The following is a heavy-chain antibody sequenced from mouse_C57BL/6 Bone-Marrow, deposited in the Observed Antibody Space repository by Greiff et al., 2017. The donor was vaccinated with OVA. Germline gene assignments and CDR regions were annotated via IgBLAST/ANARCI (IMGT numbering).Heavy chain of an antibody. CDR3: ARWGIGAFDY. V-gene: IGHV1-81*01. CDR2: IYPRSGNT. J-gene: IGHJ2*01. CDR1: GYTFTSYG. Sequence: VQLVESGAELARPGASVKLSCKASGYTFTSYGISWVKQRTGQGLEWIGEIYPRSGNTYYNEKFKGKATLTADKSSSTAYMELRSLTSEDSAVYFCARWGIGAFDYWGQGTTLTVSS.